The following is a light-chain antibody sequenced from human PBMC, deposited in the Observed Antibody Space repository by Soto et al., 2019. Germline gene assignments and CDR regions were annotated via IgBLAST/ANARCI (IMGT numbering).Light chain of an antibody. CDR2: EGS. J-gene: IGLJ1*01. CDR1: SSDVGSYNL. V-gene: IGLV2-23*01. Sequence: QSVLTQPASVSGSPGQSITISCTGTSSDVGSYNLVSWYQQHPGKAPKLMIYEGSKRPSGVSNRFSGSKSGNTASLTISGLQAEDVADYYCCSYAGTSTLYVFGTGTKVTVL. CDR3: CSYAGTSTLYV.